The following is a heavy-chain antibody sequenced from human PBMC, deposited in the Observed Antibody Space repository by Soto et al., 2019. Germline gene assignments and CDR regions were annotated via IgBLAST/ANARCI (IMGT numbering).Heavy chain of an antibody. CDR3: ARLFCSTTTCDSWFDP. CDR1: GYTFTTFW. J-gene: IGHJ5*02. Sequence: GESLKISCTGFGYTFTTFWVTWVRKMPGKGLEWMGRIDPRDSYVNYSPSFQGHVTISVDKSISTAYLQWGSLKASDTAMYYCARLFCSTTTCDSWFDPWGQGTLVTVSS. CDR2: IDPRDSYV. D-gene: IGHD2-2*01. V-gene: IGHV5-10-1*01.